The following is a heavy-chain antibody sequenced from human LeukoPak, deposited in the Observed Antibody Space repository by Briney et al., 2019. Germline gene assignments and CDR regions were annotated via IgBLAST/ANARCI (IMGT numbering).Heavy chain of an antibody. CDR1: GGSISSGGYY. CDR2: IYYSGST. D-gene: IGHD3-10*01. J-gene: IGHJ5*02. Sequence: SQTLSLTCTVSGGSISSGGYYWSWIRQHPGQGLEWIGYIYYSGSTYYNPSLKSRVTISVDTSKNHFSLKLSSVTAADTAVYYCARVYGSGSYYIPDNWFDPWGQGTLVTVSS. CDR3: ARVYGSGSYYIPDNWFDP. V-gene: IGHV4-31*03.